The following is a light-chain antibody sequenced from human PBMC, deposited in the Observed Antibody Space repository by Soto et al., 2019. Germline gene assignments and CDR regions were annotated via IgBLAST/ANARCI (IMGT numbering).Light chain of an antibody. CDR1: NIGAKV. J-gene: IGLJ2*01. CDR3: QVWHSTSVRV. CDR2: DDR. Sequence: SYELTQPPSVSVAPGQTAGITCGGNNIGAKVVHWYQQKKPGQAPVLVVFDDRARPSTIPERFSGSNSGNTATLTISRVEAGDEADYYCQVWHSTSVRVFGGGTKLTVL. V-gene: IGLV3-21*02.